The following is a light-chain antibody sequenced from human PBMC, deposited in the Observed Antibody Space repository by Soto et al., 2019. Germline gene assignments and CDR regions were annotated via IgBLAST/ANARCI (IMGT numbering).Light chain of an antibody. V-gene: IGKV3-15*01. CDR2: GAS. CDR3: QQYNDWPRT. CDR1: QTVTSN. Sequence: EIVMTQSPVTLSVSPGETANLSCRASQTVTSNLAWYQQKPGRSPRLLLSGASTRATGIPARFSGRGSGTEFTLTISRLQSEDLAVYYCQQYNDWPRTFGQGTKVDIK. J-gene: IGKJ1*01.